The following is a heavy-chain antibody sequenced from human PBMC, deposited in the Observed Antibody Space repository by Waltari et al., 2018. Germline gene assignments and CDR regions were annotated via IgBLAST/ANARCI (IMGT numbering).Heavy chain of an antibody. Sequence: VQLVQSGGEVKKPGASVKVSCKASGYTFSDNGIAWVRQAPGQGLEWMGWGSAYMGSKSYGQNFSGRLTMTTDTATSIAYMELTSLTSDDTAVYYCARSGNAWNGKFDLWGQGTLVTVSS. CDR1: GYTFSDNG. J-gene: IGHJ5*02. CDR2: GSAYMGSK. V-gene: IGHV1-18*01. D-gene: IGHD1-1*01. CDR3: ARSGNAWNGKFDL.